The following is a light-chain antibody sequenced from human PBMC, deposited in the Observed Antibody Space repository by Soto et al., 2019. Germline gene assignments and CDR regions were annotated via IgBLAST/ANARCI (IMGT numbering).Light chain of an antibody. CDR1: SSDVGSYNL. Sequence: QSVLTQPASVSGSPGQSITISCTGTSSDVGSYNLVSWYQQHPDKAPKLLIYEVGNRPSGVSFRFSGSKSGNTASLTISGLQAEDEADYYCSSYTARGTRVFGTGTKVTVL. CDR2: EVG. CDR3: SSYTARGTRV. J-gene: IGLJ1*01. V-gene: IGLV2-14*02.